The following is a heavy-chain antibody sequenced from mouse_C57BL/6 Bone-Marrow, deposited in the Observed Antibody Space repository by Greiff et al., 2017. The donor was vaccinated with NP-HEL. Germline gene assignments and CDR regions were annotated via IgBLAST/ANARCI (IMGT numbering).Heavy chain of an antibody. CDR3: TRSNYRFYYYGRSYCYWYFDV. J-gene: IGHJ1*03. V-gene: IGHV1-5*01. CDR1: GYTFTSYW. Sequence: VQLKESGTVLARPGASVKMSCKTSGYTFTSYWMHWVKQRPGQGLEWIGAIYPGNSDTSYNQKFKGKAKLTAVTSASTAYMELSRLTNEDSAVYYCTRSNYRFYYYGRSYCYWYFDVWGTGTTVTVSS. D-gene: IGHD1-1*01. CDR2: IYPGNSDT.